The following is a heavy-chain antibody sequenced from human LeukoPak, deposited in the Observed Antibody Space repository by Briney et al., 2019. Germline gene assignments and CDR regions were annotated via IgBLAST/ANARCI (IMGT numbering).Heavy chain of an antibody. Sequence: GGSLRLSCAASGFTFSSSAMSWVRQAPGKGLEWVSLISGSGGTYYADFVKGRFTISRDNSKNTLYLHMNTLRAEDTAVYYCAKDHDHFWSGYDHWGQGTLVTVSS. V-gene: IGHV3-23*01. CDR2: ISGSGGT. J-gene: IGHJ5*02. D-gene: IGHD3-3*02. CDR1: GFTFSSSA. CDR3: AKDHDHFWSGYDH.